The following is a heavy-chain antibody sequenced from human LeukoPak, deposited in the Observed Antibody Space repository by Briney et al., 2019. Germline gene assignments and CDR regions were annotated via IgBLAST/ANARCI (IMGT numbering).Heavy chain of an antibody. CDR1: GFTFSSFW. CDR2: IKGDGITT. J-gene: IGHJ4*02. CDR3: ARDTGYNTFDY. Sequence: PGGSLRLSCEASGFTFSSFWMHWVRQAPGKGLVWVARIKGDGITTNYADPVKGRFTISRDNAKNSQYLQMNSLRAEDTAVYYCARDTGYNTFDYWGQGTLVTVSS. V-gene: IGHV3-74*01. D-gene: IGHD5-24*01.